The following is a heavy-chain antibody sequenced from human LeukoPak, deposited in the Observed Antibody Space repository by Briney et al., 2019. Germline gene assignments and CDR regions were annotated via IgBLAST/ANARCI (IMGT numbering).Heavy chain of an antibody. CDR2: IYYSGST. D-gene: IGHD3-22*01. J-gene: IGHJ3*02. CDR1: GGSISNYY. CDR3: ARLGNYYDSSGSRGGFDI. Sequence: PSETLSLTCTVSGGSISNYYWSWIRQPPGKGLDWIGYIYYSGSTNYNPSFKSRVTISVDTSKNQFSLKLSSVTAADTAVYYCARLGNYYDSSGSRGGFDIWGQGTMVTVSS. V-gene: IGHV4-59*08.